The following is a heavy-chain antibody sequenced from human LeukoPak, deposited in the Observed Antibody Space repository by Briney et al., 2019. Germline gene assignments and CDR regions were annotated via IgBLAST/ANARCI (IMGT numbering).Heavy chain of an antibody. CDR3: ARDTTNDYGGYPDAFDI. J-gene: IGHJ3*02. CDR2: ISSSSSYI. V-gene: IGHV3-21*01. Sequence: GGSLRLSCAASGFTFSSYEMNWVRQAPGKGLEWVSSISSSSSYIYYADSVKGRFTISRDNAKNSLYLQMNSLRAEDTAVYYCARDTTNDYGGYPDAFDIWGQGTMVTVSS. CDR1: GFTFSSYE. D-gene: IGHD4-17*01.